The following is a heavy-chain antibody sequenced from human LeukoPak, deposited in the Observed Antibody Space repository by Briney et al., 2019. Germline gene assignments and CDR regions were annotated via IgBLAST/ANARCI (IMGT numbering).Heavy chain of an antibody. Sequence: SQTLSLTCTVSGGSISSSSYYWGWIRRPPGKGLEWIGSIYYSGSTYYNPSLKSRVTISVDTSKNQFSLKLSSVTAADTAVYYCARGGWTVGAFDIWGQGTMVTVSS. V-gene: IGHV4-39*07. J-gene: IGHJ3*02. CDR1: GGSISSSSYY. CDR3: ARGGWTVGAFDI. D-gene: IGHD5-12*01. CDR2: IYYSGST.